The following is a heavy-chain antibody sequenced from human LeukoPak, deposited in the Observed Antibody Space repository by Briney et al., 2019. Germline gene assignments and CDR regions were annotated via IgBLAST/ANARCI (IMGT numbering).Heavy chain of an antibody. J-gene: IGHJ4*02. D-gene: IGHD1-26*01. V-gene: IGHV3-74*01. CDR2: INSDGSST. CDR1: GFAFSSSW. Sequence: PGRSLRLSCAASGFAFSSSWMHWVRQAPGKGLVWVSRINSDGSSTSYADSVKGRFTISRDNAKNTLYLQMNSLRAEDTAVYYCTRGVGATQEPSDYWGQGTLVTVSS. CDR3: TRGVGATQEPSDY.